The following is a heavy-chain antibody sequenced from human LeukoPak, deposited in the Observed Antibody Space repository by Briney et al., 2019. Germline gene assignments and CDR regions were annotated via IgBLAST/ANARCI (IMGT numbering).Heavy chain of an antibody. J-gene: IGHJ3*02. V-gene: IGHV1-8*01. CDR2: MNPNSGNT. D-gene: IGHD5-24*01. CDR1: GYTFTSYD. Sequence: ASVKVSCKASGYTFTSYDINWVRQATGQGLEWMGWMNPNSGNTGYAQKFQGRVTMTRNTSISTAYMELSSLRSEDTAVYYCGRWLQPNDAFDIWGQGTMVTVSS. CDR3: GRWLQPNDAFDI.